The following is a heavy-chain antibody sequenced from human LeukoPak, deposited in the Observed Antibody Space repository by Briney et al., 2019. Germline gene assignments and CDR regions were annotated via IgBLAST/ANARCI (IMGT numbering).Heavy chain of an antibody. J-gene: IGHJ4*02. CDR1: GFTFSSYE. D-gene: IGHD3-10*01. Sequence: PGGSLRLSCAASGFTFSSYEMNWVRQAPGKGLEWVSYISSSGSTIYYADSVKGRFTISRDNAKNSLYLQMNSLRAEDTAVYYCARAGYYYGSGSYLGYWGQGTLVTVSS. V-gene: IGHV3-48*03. CDR2: ISSSGSTI. CDR3: ARAGYYYGSGSYLGY.